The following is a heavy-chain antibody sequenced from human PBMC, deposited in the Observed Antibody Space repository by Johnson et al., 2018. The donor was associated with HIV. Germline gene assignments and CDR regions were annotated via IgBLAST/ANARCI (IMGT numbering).Heavy chain of an antibody. CDR2: VSYDGSKK. CDR1: GFTFSSYG. D-gene: IGHD3-22*01. CDR3: AKVRRAYYEDAFDI. Sequence: QVQLVESGGGLVQPGGSLRLSCAASGFTFSSYGMHWVRQAPGKGLEWVAIVSYDGSKKYYPDSVKGRFTISRDNSKNTLYLQMNSLRAEDTAVYYCAKVRRAYYEDAFDIWGQGTMVTVSS. J-gene: IGHJ3*02. V-gene: IGHV3-30*18.